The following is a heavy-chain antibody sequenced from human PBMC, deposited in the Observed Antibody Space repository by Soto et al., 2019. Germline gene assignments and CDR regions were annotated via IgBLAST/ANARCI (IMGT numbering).Heavy chain of an antibody. D-gene: IGHD5-12*01. CDR3: ATDSKVATIYNWFDP. J-gene: IGHJ5*02. V-gene: IGHV1-24*01. CDR1: GYTLTELS. Sequence: ASVKVSCKVSGYTLTELSMHWVRQAPGKGLEWMGGFDPEDGETIYAQKFQGRVTMTEDTSTDTAYMELSSLRSEDTAVYYCATDSKVATIYNWFDPWGQGTLVTVSS. CDR2: FDPEDGET.